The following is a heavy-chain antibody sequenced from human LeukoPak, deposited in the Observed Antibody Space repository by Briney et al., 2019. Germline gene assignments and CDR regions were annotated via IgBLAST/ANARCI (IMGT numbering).Heavy chain of an antibody. CDR1: GGSTSSYY. Sequence: SETLSLTCTVSGGSTSSYYWSWIRQPAGKGLEWIGRIYTSGSTNYNPSLKSRVTMSVGTSKNQFSLKLSSVTAADTAVYYCARVSTIFGVVRAFDIWGQGTMVTVSS. V-gene: IGHV4-4*07. CDR3: ARVSTIFGVVRAFDI. CDR2: IYTSGST. D-gene: IGHD3-3*01. J-gene: IGHJ3*02.